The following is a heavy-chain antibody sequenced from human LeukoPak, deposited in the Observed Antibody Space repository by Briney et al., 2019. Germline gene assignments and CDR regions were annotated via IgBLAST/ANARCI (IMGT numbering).Heavy chain of an antibody. CDR3: AREFWGPIAVAGSRSAFDI. J-gene: IGHJ3*02. CDR1: GLTFSSYS. Sequence: GGSLRLSCAASGLTFSSYSMNWVRQAPGKGLEWVSSISSSSSYIYYADSVKGRFTISRDNAKSSLYLQMNSLRAEDTAVYYCAREFWGPIAVAGSRSAFDIWGQGTMVTVSS. CDR2: ISSSSSYI. D-gene: IGHD6-19*01. V-gene: IGHV3-21*01.